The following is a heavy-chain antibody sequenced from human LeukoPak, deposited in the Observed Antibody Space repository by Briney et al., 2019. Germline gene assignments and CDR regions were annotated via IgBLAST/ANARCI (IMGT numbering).Heavy chain of an antibody. Sequence: PGGSLRLSCAASGFTFSDYWMHWVRQAPGKGLEWVAFIRYDGSNKYYADSVKGRFTISRDNSKNTLYLQMNSLRAEDTAVYYCAKDGVVVAATPDYWGQGTLVTVSS. V-gene: IGHV3-30*02. CDR3: AKDGVVVAATPDY. D-gene: IGHD2-15*01. CDR2: IRYDGSNK. J-gene: IGHJ4*02. CDR1: GFTFSDYW.